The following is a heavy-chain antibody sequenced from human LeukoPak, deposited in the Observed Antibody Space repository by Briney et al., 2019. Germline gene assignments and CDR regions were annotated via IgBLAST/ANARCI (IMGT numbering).Heavy chain of an antibody. CDR3: ARDGGREQWLLPGI. CDR1: GDSISNYY. V-gene: IGHV4-59*12. J-gene: IGHJ3*02. CDR2: VFYSGGS. Sequence: KPSETLSLTCSVSGDSISNYYWSWIRQPPGKGLEWIGYVFYSGGSNYNPSLKSRVTMSVDTSKYQFSLKLTSVTAADTAVYYCARDGGREQWLLPGIWGQGTMVTVSS. D-gene: IGHD6-19*01.